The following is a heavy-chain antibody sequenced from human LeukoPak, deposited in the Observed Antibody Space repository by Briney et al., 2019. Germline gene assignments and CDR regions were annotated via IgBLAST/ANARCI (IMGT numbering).Heavy chain of an antibody. J-gene: IGHJ4*02. Sequence: QSSETLCLTCAVYGGSFSGYYWSWIRQPPGKGLEWIGEINHSGSTNYNPSLKSRVTISVDTSKNQFSLKLSSVTAADTAVYYCAGPLHYYGSGSRPRAIDYWGQGTLVTVSS. CDR2: INHSGST. V-gene: IGHV4-34*01. CDR1: GGSFSGYY. CDR3: AGPLHYYGSGSRPRAIDY. D-gene: IGHD3-10*01.